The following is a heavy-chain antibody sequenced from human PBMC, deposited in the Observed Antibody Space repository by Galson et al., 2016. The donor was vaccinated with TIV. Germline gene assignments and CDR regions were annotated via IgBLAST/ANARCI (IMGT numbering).Heavy chain of an antibody. D-gene: IGHD3-22*01. J-gene: IGHJ4*02. CDR3: ARSLFSDYSGYWVDH. CDR1: GFSLSTSGMC. Sequence: PALVKPTQTLTLTCTFSGFSLSTSGMCVSWIRQPPGKALEWLARIDWDADKNYSPFLKTRLTISKDTSKNQVVLTMSSMDPVDTATYYCARSLFSDYSGYWVDHWGQGTLVTVSS. V-gene: IGHV2-70*11. CDR2: IDWDADK.